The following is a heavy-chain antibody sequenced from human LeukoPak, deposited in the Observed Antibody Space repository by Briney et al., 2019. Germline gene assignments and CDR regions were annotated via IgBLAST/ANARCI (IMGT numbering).Heavy chain of an antibody. CDR3: ARDVWYYYDSSGYFRWFDP. Sequence: GASVKVSCKASGFTFNGYYMHWVRQAPGQGLEGMGWINPNSGGTNYAQKFQGRVTMTRDASISTAYMELSRLRSDDTAVYYCARDVWYYYDSSGYFRWFDPWGQGTLVTVSS. D-gene: IGHD3-22*01. V-gene: IGHV1-2*02. CDR2: INPNSGGT. CDR1: GFTFNGYY. J-gene: IGHJ5*02.